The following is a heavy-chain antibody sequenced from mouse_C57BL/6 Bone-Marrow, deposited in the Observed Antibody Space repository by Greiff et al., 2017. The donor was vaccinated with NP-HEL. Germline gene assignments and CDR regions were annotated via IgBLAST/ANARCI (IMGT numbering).Heavy chain of an antibody. Sequence: QVQLQQPGAELVKPGASVKLSCKASGYTFTSYWMQWVKQRPGQGLEWIGEIDPSDSYTNYNQKFKGKATLTVDTSSSTAYMQLSSLTSEDSAVYYCAYYYDYDGPWFAYWGKGTLVTVSA. CDR1: GYTFTSYW. CDR2: IDPSDSYT. CDR3: AYYYDYDGPWFAY. V-gene: IGHV1-50*01. J-gene: IGHJ3*01. D-gene: IGHD2-4*01.